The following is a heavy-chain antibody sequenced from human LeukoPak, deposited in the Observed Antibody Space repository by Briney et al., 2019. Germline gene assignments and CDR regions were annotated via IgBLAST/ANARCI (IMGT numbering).Heavy chain of an antibody. J-gene: IGHJ4*02. CDR1: VFTFSSYA. D-gene: IGHD3-10*01. Sequence: PGGSLRLSCAASVFTFSSYAMSWVRQAPGKGLEWVSAISGSGGSTYYADSVKGRFTISRDNSKNTLYLQMNSLRAEDTAVYYCAKAPKDYYGSGSYYFFDYWGQGTLVTVSS. V-gene: IGHV3-23*01. CDR2: ISGSGGST. CDR3: AKAPKDYYGSGSYYFFDY.